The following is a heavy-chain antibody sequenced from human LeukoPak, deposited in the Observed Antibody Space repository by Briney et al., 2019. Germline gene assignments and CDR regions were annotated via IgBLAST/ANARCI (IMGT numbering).Heavy chain of an antibody. CDR3: ARDLGDRGAFDI. CDR2: ISSISSYT. Sequence: PGGSLRLSCAASGFTLSDYYMSWIRQAPGKGLEWVSYISSISSYTNYADSVKGRFTISRDNAKNSLYLQMSSLSAEDTAVYYCARDLGDRGAFDIWGQGTMVTVSS. V-gene: IGHV3-11*05. CDR1: GFTLSDYY. J-gene: IGHJ3*02. D-gene: IGHD3-10*01.